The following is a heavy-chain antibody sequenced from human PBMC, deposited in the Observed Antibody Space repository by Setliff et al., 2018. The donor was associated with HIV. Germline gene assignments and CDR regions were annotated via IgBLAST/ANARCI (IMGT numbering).Heavy chain of an antibody. CDR1: GGSISDFY. Sequence: PSETLSLTCDVPGGSISDFYWSWIRQSPRWGLEWIGYVHTSGSSNYNLSLKSRATISLDTSKNQFSLKLTSVTAADAAVYYCTGDYNSGSNRFDYWGQGTPVTAPQ. CDR2: VHTSGSS. CDR3: TGDYNSGSNRFDY. V-gene: IGHV4-4*08. D-gene: IGHD3-10*01. J-gene: IGHJ4*02.